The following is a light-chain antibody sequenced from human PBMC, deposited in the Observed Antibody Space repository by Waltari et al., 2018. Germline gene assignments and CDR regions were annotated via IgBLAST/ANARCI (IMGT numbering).Light chain of an antibody. Sequence: EIVLTQSPATLSLSPGERATLSCRASQSVSSSLAWYQHKPGQAPRLLIYDASISVTGIPARFSGSGSGTDFTPTISSLEPEDFAVYYCQQRSKWPWAFGQGTKVEIK. V-gene: IGKV3-11*01. CDR2: DAS. J-gene: IGKJ1*01. CDR3: QQRSKWPWA. CDR1: QSVSSS.